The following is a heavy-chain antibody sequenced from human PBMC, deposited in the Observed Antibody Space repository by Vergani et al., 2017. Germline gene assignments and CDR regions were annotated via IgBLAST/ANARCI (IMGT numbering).Heavy chain of an antibody. CDR3: AKDLGTSSGGGWFDP. CDR2: LSWNSHSI. D-gene: IGHD6-6*01. J-gene: IGHJ5*02. V-gene: IGHV3-9*02. CDR1: GFTSAGYA. Sequence: EFHLEESGGGLVLPGRPLRPPCVASGFTSAGYAMHWVPQAPGKGLEWVSGLSWNSHSIGCADSVKGRFTISRDNAKNSLYLQMNSLRAEDTALYYCAKDLGTSSGGGWFDPWGQGTLVTVSS.